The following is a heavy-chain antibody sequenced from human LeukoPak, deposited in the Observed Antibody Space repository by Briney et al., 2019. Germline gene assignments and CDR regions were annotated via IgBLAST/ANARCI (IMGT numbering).Heavy chain of an antibody. CDR2: IYPGDSDT. D-gene: IGHD3-16*01. V-gene: IGHV5-51*01. CDR3: ARGFVRDY. CDR1: GSTFPSYW. J-gene: IGHJ4*02. Sequence: NHGAPLHISSPGFGSTFPSYWIAWVRQLPGKGLEWMGIIYPGDSDTRYSPSFQGQVSISADKSINTAYLQWSSLKASDMAMYYCARGFVRDYWGQGTLVTVSS.